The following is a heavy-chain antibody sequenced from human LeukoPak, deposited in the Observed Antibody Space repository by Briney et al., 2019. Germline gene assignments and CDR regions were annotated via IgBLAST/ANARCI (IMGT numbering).Heavy chain of an antibody. CDR3: AKDIRSGGSCLGY. CDR2: ISYDGSNK. J-gene: IGHJ4*02. Sequence: PGGSLRLSCAASGFTFSSYGMHWVRQAPGKGLEWVAVISYDGSNKYYADSVKGRFTISRDNSKNTLYLQMNSLRAEDTAVYYCAKDIRSGGSCLGYWGQGTLVTVSS. D-gene: IGHD2-15*01. CDR1: GFTFSSYG. V-gene: IGHV3-30*18.